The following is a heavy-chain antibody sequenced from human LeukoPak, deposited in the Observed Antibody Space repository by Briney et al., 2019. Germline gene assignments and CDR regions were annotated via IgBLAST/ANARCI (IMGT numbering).Heavy chain of an antibody. Sequence: PSETLSLTCTVSGGSISSYYWSWIRQPAGKGLEWIGRIYASGSTNYNSSLKSRVTMSVDTSKNQFSLKLSSVSAADTAVYYCARLEGYCSSTSCYYYYGMDVWGQGTTVTVSS. CDR3: ARLEGYCSSTSCYYYYGMDV. CDR1: GGSISSYY. V-gene: IGHV4-4*07. CDR2: IYASGST. D-gene: IGHD2-2*01. J-gene: IGHJ6*02.